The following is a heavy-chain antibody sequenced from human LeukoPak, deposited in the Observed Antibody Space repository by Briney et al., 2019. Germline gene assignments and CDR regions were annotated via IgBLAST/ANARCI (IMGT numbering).Heavy chain of an antibody. CDR2: IIPIFGTA. J-gene: IGHJ4*02. CDR1: GGTFSSYA. Sequence: SVKVSCKASGGTFSSYAISWVRQAPGQGLEWTGGIIPIFGTANYAQKFQGRVTITADKSTSTAYMELSSLRSEDTAVYYCARSRVGACFDYWGQGTLVTVSS. D-gene: IGHD1-26*01. V-gene: IGHV1-69*06. CDR3: ARSRVGACFDY.